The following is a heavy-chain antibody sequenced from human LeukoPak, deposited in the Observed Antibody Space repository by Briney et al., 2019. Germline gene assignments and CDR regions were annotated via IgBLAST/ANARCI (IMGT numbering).Heavy chain of an antibody. J-gene: IGHJ4*02. Sequence: ASVKVSCKASGYTFTSYGITWGRQAPGQGLEWMGWIIAYNGNTNYAQKLQGRVTMTTDTSTSTAYMELRSLRSDDTAVYYCARDRDGYNYHYFDYWGQGTLVTVSS. CDR3: ARDRDGYNYHYFDY. CDR2: IIAYNGNT. V-gene: IGHV1-18*01. CDR1: GYTFTSYG. D-gene: IGHD5-24*01.